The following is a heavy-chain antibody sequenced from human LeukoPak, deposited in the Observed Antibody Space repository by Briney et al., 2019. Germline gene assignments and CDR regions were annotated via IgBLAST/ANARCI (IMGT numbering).Heavy chain of an antibody. J-gene: IGHJ4*02. V-gene: IGHV3-66*01. CDR3: ARDSPLGGIDY. CDR1: GFTVSSNY. Sequence: PGGSLRLSCAASGFTVSSNYMSWVRQAPGKGLERVSVIYSGGSTYYADSVKGRFTISRDNSKNTLYLQMNSLRAEDTAVYYCARDSPLGGIDYWGQGTLVTVSS. CDR2: IYSGGST.